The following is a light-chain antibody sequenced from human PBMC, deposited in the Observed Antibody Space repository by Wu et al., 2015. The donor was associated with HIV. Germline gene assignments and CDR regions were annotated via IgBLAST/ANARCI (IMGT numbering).Light chain of an antibody. CDR3: QQSYSTPWT. V-gene: IGKV1-39*01. CDR1: QSFNTY. Sequence: DIQMTQSPSSLSASVGDGVTITCRASQSFNTYLNWYQQRPGKAPKLLIYAASSLQSGVPSRFSGSGSGTDFTLTISSLQPEDFATYYCQQSYSTPWTFGQGTKVE. J-gene: IGKJ1*01. CDR2: AAS.